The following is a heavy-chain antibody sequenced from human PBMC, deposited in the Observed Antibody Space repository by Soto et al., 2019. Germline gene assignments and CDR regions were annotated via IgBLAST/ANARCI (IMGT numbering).Heavy chain of an antibody. CDR3: ARTSAAGKYYYGMDV. Sequence: LKISCKGSGYSFTSYWIGWVRQMPGKGLEWMGIIYPGDSDTRYSPSFQGQVTISADKSISTAYLQWSSLKASDTAMYYCARTSAAGKYYYGMDVWGQGTTVTVSS. V-gene: IGHV5-51*01. J-gene: IGHJ6*02. CDR2: IYPGDSDT. D-gene: IGHD6-13*01. CDR1: GYSFTSYW.